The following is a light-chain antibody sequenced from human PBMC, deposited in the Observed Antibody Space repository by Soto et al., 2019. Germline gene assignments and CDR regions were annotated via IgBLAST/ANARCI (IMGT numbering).Light chain of an antibody. V-gene: IGKV3-20*01. J-gene: IGKJ1*01. Sequence: TQSPSSLSASVGDRVTITCQASQDISNYLNWYQQKPGQTPRLLIYGASSRATGIPDRFSASGSGTDFTLTISRLEPEDFAVYYCQQYGSSPRWTFGQGTKVEIK. CDR2: GAS. CDR1: QDISNY. CDR3: QQYGSSPRWT.